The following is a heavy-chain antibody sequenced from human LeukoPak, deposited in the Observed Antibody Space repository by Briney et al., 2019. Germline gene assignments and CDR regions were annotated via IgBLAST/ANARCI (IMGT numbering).Heavy chain of an antibody. D-gene: IGHD3-10*01. CDR1: GFSFSSYW. Sequence: PGGSLRLSCAASGFSFSSYWMHWVRQAPGKGLVWVARVSSDGRSTTYADSVKGRFTVSRDNAENTLYLQMNSLRAEDTDVYYCSRVGDSGNFDYWGQGTLVSVSS. CDR3: SRVGDSGNFDY. J-gene: IGHJ4*02. CDR2: VSSDGRST. V-gene: IGHV3-74*01.